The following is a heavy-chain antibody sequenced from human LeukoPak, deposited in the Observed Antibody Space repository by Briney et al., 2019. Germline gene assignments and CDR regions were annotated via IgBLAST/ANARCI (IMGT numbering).Heavy chain of an antibody. CDR3: ASLPLYCSSTSCSRNFDY. CDR2: ISSSGSTI. J-gene: IGHJ4*02. V-gene: IGHV3-11*01. D-gene: IGHD2-2*01. CDR1: GFTFSSFG. Sequence: PGGSLRLSCAASGFTFSSFGMSWIRQAPGKGLEWVSYISSSGSTIYYADSVKGRFTISRDNAKNSLYLQMNSLRAEDTAVYYCASLPLYCSSTSCSRNFDYWGQGTLVTVSS.